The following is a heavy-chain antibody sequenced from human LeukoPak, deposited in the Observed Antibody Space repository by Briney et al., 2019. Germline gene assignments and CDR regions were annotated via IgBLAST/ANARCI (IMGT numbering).Heavy chain of an antibody. D-gene: IGHD3-16*01. CDR3: VREAPSRDDYFIYYFDY. CDR1: GFTFSSYS. Sequence: PGGSLRLSCAASGFTFSSYSMNWVRQAPGKGLEGVSSISSSSSFIYYADSVKGRFTISRDNAKNSLYLQMNSLRAEDTAVYFCVREAPSRDDYFIYYFDYWGQGTLLTVSS. CDR2: ISSSSSFI. J-gene: IGHJ4*02. V-gene: IGHV3-21*04.